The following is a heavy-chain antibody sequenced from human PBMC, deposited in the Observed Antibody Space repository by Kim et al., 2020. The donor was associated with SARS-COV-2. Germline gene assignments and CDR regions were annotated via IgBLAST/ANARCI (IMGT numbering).Heavy chain of an antibody. D-gene: IGHD3-3*01. CDR2: IYYSGST. CDR1: GGSISSSSYY. Sequence: SETLSLTCTVSGGSISSSSYYWGWIRQPPGKGLEWIGSIYYSGSTYYNPSLKSRVTISVDTSKNQFSLKLSSVTAADTAVYYCAGNDYDFWSGYSLLDYWGQGTLVTVSS. J-gene: IGHJ4*02. CDR3: AGNDYDFWSGYSLLDY. V-gene: IGHV4-39*01.